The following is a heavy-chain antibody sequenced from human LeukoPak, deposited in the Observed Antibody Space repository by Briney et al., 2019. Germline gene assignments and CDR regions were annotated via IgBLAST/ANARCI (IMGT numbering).Heavy chain of an antibody. D-gene: IGHD3-10*01. J-gene: IGHJ4*02. Sequence: GSLRLSCAASGFTFSGHFMSWVRQAPGKGLEWVANINQDGSEKYYVESVKGRFTISRDNARDSLYLQMNSLRAEDTAVYYCARAEYYYGSGTTLGVDWGQGTLVTVSS. CDR1: GFTFSGHF. CDR3: ARAEYYYGSGTTLGVD. CDR2: INQDGSEK. V-gene: IGHV3-7*01.